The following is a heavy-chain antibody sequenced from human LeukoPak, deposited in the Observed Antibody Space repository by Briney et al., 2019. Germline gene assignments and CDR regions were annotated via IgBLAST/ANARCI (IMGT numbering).Heavy chain of an antibody. V-gene: IGHV3-23*01. J-gene: IGHJ4*02. D-gene: IGHD6-13*01. CDR2: ISASGGST. Sequence: PGGSLRLSCAASGFTFSSYAMSWVRQAPGKGLEWVSAISASGGSTYYADSVKGRFTISRDRSKNTLYLQMNSLRAEDTAVYYCAKDLKPAAGPFDYWGQGTLVTVSS. CDR3: AKDLKPAAGPFDY. CDR1: GFTFSSYA.